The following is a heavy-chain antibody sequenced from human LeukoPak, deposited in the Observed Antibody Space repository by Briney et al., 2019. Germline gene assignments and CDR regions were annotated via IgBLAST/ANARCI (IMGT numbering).Heavy chain of an antibody. J-gene: IGHJ4*02. CDR1: VYTFTSYG. CDR3: ARVRSLGDYGSGSYFGSDGY. D-gene: IGHD3-10*01. CDR2: ISAYNGNT. Sequence: AAVKVSCKASVYTFTSYGISWVRQAPGQGLEWMGWISAYNGNTNYARKLQGRVTMTTDTSTSTAYMELRSLRSDDTAVYYCARVRSLGDYGSGSYFGSDGYWGQGTLVTVSS. V-gene: IGHV1-18*01.